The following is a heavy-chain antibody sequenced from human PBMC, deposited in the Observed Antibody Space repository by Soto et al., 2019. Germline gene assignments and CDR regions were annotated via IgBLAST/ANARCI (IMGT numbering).Heavy chain of an antibody. Sequence: QVQLVESGGGVVQPGRSLRLSCAASGFTFSSYAMHWVRQAPGKGLEWVAVISYDGSNKYYADSVKGRFTISRDNSKNTLYLQMNSLRAEDTAVYYCARETPALSSSSTSKYYYYGMDVWGQGTTVTVSS. J-gene: IGHJ6*02. D-gene: IGHD2-2*01. CDR2: ISYDGSNK. CDR3: ARETPALSSSSTSKYYYYGMDV. CDR1: GFTFSSYA. V-gene: IGHV3-30-3*01.